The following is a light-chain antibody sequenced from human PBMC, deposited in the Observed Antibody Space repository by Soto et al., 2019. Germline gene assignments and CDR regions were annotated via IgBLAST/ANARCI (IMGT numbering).Light chain of an antibody. Sequence: QSVLTQSPSASASLGASVKLTCTLSSGHSTYVIAWHQQQPEKGPRYLMKVKSDGSHIKGDGIPDRFSGSSSGAERYLTISSLQSEDEADYYCQTWGTGMRVFGGGTQLTVL. V-gene: IGLV4-69*01. CDR1: SGHSTYV. J-gene: IGLJ2*01. CDR3: QTWGTGMRV. CDR2: VKSDGSH.